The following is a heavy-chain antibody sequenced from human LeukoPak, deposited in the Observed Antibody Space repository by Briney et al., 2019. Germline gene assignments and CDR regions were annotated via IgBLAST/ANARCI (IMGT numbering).Heavy chain of an antibody. V-gene: IGHV4-39*01. CDR2: IYYSGST. CDR3: ARHASVDGDWPRPLDY. J-gene: IGHJ4*02. D-gene: IGHD2-21*01. Sequence: SETLSLTCTVSGGSISSSPYYWGWIRQPPGKGLEWIGNIYYSGSTYYNPSLKTRVTISVDTSKNQFSLKLTSVTAADTAVYYCARHASVDGDWPRPLDYWGQGSLVTVSS. CDR1: GGSISSSPYY.